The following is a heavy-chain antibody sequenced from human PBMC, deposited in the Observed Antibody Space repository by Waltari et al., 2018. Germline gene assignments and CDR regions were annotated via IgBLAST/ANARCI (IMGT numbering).Heavy chain of an antibody. Sequence: QVQLVESGGGVVQPGRSLRLSCAASGFTFSNYAMHWVRQAPGKGLEWVAVISFDGRNIFYGDFVRDRFTISRDNSKNTLFLQMNSLGAEDTAVYYCARSSLLFSFYYMNVWGEGTTVTVSS. D-gene: IGHD3-10*02. CDR2: ISFDGRNI. J-gene: IGHJ6*03. V-gene: IGHV3-30*01. CDR3: ARSSLLFSFYYMNV. CDR1: GFTFSNYA.